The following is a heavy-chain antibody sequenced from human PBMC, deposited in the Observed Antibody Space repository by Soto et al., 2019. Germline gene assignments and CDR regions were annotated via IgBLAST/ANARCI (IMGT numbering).Heavy chain of an antibody. J-gene: IGHJ3*02. CDR3: AKDLSSGAFDI. CDR2: ISYDGSNK. CDR1: GFTFSSYG. Sequence: PGGSLRLSCAACGFTFSSYGMHWVRQAPGKGLEWVAVISYDGSNKYYADSVKGRFTISRDNSKNTLYLQMNSLRAEDTAVYYCAKDLSSGAFDIWGQGTMVTVSS. V-gene: IGHV3-30*18.